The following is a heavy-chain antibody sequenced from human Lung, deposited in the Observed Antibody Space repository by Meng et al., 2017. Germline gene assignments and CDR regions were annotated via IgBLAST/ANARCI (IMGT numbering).Heavy chain of an antibody. D-gene: IGHD2-15*01. Sequence: EVQLVESGGGRVKRGGSLRVSCAASGFTFSSYSMNWVRQAPGKGLEWVSSISSSSAYTDSVKGRFTISRDNAKNSLYLQMNSLRAEDTAVYYCARGRVVVAATPSDYWGQGTLVTVSS. V-gene: IGHV3-21*01. CDR3: ARGRVVVAATPSDY. CDR1: GFTFSSYS. CDR2: ISSSSAYT. J-gene: IGHJ4*02.